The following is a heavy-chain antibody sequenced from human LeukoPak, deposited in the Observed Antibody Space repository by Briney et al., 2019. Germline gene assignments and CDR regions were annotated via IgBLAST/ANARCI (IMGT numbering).Heavy chain of an antibody. CDR2: ISGSGGGT. V-gene: IGHV3-23*01. Sequence: GGSLRLSCAASGFTFSSYSMNWVRQAPGKGLAWVSTISGSGGGTYSADSVKGRFTISRDNSKNTLYLQMNSLRAEDTAVYYCAKDWSAGYGAAAAFDYWGQGTLVTVSS. J-gene: IGHJ4*02. D-gene: IGHD6-13*01. CDR3: AKDWSAGYGAAAAFDY. CDR1: GFTFSSYS.